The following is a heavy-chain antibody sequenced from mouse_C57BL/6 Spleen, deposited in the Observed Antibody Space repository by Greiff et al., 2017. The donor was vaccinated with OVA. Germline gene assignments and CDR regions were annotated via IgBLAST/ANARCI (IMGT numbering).Heavy chain of an antibody. J-gene: IGHJ2*01. V-gene: IGHV1-19*01. D-gene: IGHD1-1*01. CDR2: INPYNGGT. CDR3: ARAYGSLYYFDY. CDR1: GYTFTDYY. Sequence: EVMLVESGPVLVKPGASVKMSCKASGYTFTDYYMNWVKQSHGKSLEWIGVINPYNGGTSYNQKFKGQATLTVDKSSSTAYMELNSLTSEDSAVYYCARAYGSLYYFDYWGQGTTLTVSS.